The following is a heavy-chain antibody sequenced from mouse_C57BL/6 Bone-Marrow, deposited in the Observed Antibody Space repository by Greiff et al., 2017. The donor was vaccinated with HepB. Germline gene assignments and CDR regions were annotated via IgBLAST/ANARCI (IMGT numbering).Heavy chain of an antibody. CDR2: INPSSGYT. Sequence: VQVVESGAELARPGASVKMSCKASGYTFTSYTMHWVKQRPGQGLEWIGYINPSSGYTKYNQKFKDKATLTADKSSSTAYMQLSSLTSEDSAVYYCARRGSTMITRVFAYWGQGTLVTVSA. CDR3: ARRGSTMITRVFAY. J-gene: IGHJ3*01. V-gene: IGHV1-4*01. D-gene: IGHD2-4*01. CDR1: GYTFTSYT.